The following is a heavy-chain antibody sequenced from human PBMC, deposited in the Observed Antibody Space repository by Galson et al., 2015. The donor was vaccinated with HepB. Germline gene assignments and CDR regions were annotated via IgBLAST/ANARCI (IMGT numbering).Heavy chain of an antibody. J-gene: IGHJ4*02. D-gene: IGHD6-19*01. CDR1: GYRFTTYW. V-gene: IGHV5-51*01. CDR3: ARPVYGSGWYLDY. Sequence: QSGAEVKKPGDSLKISCKGSGYRFTTYWIGWVRQMPGKGLEWMGSIYPGDSDTRYSPSFQGQVTMSADKSISTAYLQWSSLKASDTAMYYCARPVYGSGWYLDYWGQGTLVTVSS. CDR2: IYPGDSDT.